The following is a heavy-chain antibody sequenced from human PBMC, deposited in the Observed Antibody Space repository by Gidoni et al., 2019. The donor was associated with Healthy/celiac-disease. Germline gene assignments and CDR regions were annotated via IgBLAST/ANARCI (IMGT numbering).Heavy chain of an antibody. CDR3: ARSESASGSSGFDP. D-gene: IGHD3-10*01. Sequence: QVQLVQSGAEVKKPGASVKVSCKASGYTFTSYGITWVRQAPGQGLEWMGWISAYNGNTNYPQKLQGRVTMTTDTSASTAHMELRSLRSDDTAVYYCARSESASGSSGFDPWGQGTLVTVSS. V-gene: IGHV1-18*01. CDR1: GYTFTSYG. CDR2: ISAYNGNT. J-gene: IGHJ5*02.